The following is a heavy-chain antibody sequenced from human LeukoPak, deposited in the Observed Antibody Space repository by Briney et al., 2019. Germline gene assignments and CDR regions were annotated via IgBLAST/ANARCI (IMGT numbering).Heavy chain of an antibody. J-gene: IGHJ6*02. CDR2: ISWNSGSI. Sequence: GGSLRLSCAASGFTFSSYGMHWVRQAPGKGLEWVSGISWNSGSIGYADSVKGRFTISRDNAKNSLYLQMNSLRAEDTALYYCASSFGRWGYYYYYGMDVWGQGTTVTVSS. CDR3: ASSFGRWGYYYYYGMDV. V-gene: IGHV3-9*01. D-gene: IGHD3-16*01. CDR1: GFTFSSYG.